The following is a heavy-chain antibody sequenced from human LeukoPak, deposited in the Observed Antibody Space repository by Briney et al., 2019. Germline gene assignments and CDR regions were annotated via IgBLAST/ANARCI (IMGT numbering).Heavy chain of an antibody. CDR3: ARHYGTIANWFDP. V-gene: IGHV5-51*01. CDR1: GYSFTSYW. D-gene: IGHD1-1*01. Sequence: GESLKISCKGSGYSFTSYWIGWERQIPGKGLEWMGIIYPGDSDTRYSPSFQGQVTISADKSISTAYLQWSSLKASDTAMYYCARHYGTIANWFDPWGQGTLVTASS. CDR2: IYPGDSDT. J-gene: IGHJ5*02.